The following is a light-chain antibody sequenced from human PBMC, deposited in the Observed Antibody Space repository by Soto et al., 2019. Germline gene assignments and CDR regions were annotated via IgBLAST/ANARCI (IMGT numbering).Light chain of an antibody. J-gene: IGLJ3*02. CDR3: GTWDGSLSAGV. CDR1: SSNIGNNY. CDR2: DNT. Sequence: QSVLTQPPSVSAAPGQTVTISCSGSSSNIGNNYVSWYQQLPGTAPKLLIYDNTNRPSGIPDRFSGSKSGTSATLGITGLQTGDEADYYCGTWDGSLSAGVFGGGTKLTVL. V-gene: IGLV1-51*01.